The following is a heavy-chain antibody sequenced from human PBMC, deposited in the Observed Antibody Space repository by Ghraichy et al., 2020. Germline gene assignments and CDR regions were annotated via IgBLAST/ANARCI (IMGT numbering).Heavy chain of an antibody. CDR3: ARAFGLRRRFPPDY. Sequence: GGSLRLSCAASGFTFSDHYMIWIRQAPGKGLQWVSYISGSSTYTNYADSVEGRFTISRDNAKNSLYLQMNNLRADDTAVYYCARAFGLRRRFPPDYWGQGTLVTVSS. J-gene: IGHJ4*02. V-gene: IGHV3-11*05. CDR1: GFTFSDHY. D-gene: IGHD2-21*02. CDR2: ISGSSTYT.